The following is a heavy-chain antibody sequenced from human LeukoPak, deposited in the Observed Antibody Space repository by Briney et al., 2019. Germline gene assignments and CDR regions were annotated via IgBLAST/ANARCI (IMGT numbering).Heavy chain of an antibody. CDR1: GFTFSTYD. J-gene: IGHJ6*02. CDR3: ARLRYYAMDV. CDR2: ISSSSRTI. V-gene: IGHV3-48*01. Sequence: PGGSLRLSCAASGFTFSTYDMNWVRQAPGKGLEWVSYISSSSRTISYADSVKGRFTISRDNAKNSLYLQMNNLRAEDTAVYYCARLRYYAMDVWGQGTTVTASS.